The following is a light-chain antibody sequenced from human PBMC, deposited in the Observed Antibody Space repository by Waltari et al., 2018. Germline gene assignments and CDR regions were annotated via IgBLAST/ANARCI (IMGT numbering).Light chain of an antibody. V-gene: IGLV3-21*02. CDR1: HLGTKI. CDR2: DDS. CDR3: QVWDTSSDQVV. Sequence: SYVLTQPPSVSVAPGQTARITCGGNHLGTKIVHWYQQKPGQAPVLVVYDDSARPSGISERFSGANSGNTATLTFTRVEAGDEADYYCQVWDTSSDQVVFGGGTKLTVL. J-gene: IGLJ3*02.